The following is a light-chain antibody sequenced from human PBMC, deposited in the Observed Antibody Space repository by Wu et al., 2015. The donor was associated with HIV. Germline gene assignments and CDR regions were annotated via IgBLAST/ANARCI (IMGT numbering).Light chain of an antibody. Sequence: DIHMTQSPPTLSASIGDRVTITCRANQSISSWLAWYQRKPGKAPKLLIYEASRLESGVPSRFSGTGSGTEFLLTISSLQPDDFATYYCQQYDCFGWTFGRGTKVEIK. CDR2: EAS. V-gene: IGKV1-5*03. J-gene: IGKJ1*01. CDR3: QQYDCFGWT. CDR1: QSISSW.